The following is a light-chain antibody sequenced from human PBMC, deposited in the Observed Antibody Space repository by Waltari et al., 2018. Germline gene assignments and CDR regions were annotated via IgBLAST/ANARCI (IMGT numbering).Light chain of an antibody. CDR2: GAS. CDR3: LQHNSYSYT. Sequence: DIQMTQSPSSLSASAGDRVTITCRASQGIGNALGWFQQKPGRAPKRLISGASTLQSGVPSRFSGSGSGTEFTLTISSLQPEDFATYYCLQHNSYSYTFGQGTKLDIK. CDR1: QGIGNA. J-gene: IGKJ2*01. V-gene: IGKV1-17*01.